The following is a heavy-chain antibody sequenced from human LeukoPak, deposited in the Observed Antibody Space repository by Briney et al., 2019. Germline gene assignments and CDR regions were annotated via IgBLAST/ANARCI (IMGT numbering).Heavy chain of an antibody. J-gene: IGHJ4*02. CDR2: INPNSGGT. Sequence: ASVTVSCKTSGYSFTDYYMHWVRQAPGQGLEWMGWINPNSGGTSSAQKFQGRVTMTRDTSITTVYMEVSWLTSDDTAIYSCGRADRLHGGPYLIGPWGQGTLVTVSS. D-gene: IGHD2-21*01. CDR1: GYSFTDYY. V-gene: IGHV1-2*02. CDR3: GRADRLHGGPYLIGP.